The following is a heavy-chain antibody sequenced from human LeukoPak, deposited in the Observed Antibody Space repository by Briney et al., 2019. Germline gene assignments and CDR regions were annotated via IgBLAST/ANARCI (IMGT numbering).Heavy chain of an antibody. V-gene: IGHV3-30-3*01. CDR1: GFTFSSYA. D-gene: IGHD3-9*01. CDR3: ARGHYDILTGYQGAFDY. CDR2: ISYDGSNK. Sequence: GGSLRLSCAASGFTFSSYAMHWVRQAPGKGLEWVAVISYDGSNKYYADSVKGRFTISRDNSKNTLYLQMNSLRAEDTAVYYCARGHYDILTGYQGAFDYWGQGTLVTVSS. J-gene: IGHJ4*02.